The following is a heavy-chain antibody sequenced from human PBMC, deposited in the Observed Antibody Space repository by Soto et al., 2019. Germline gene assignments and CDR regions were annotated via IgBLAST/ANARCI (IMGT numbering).Heavy chain of an antibody. CDR3: ARGRAYHALWTGYAVAAYNCFDT. D-gene: IGHD3-3*01. J-gene: IGHJ5*02. V-gene: IGHV4-34*01. Sequence: SETLSLTCAVYGGSFSGYYWSWIRQPPGKGLEWIGEINHSGSTNYNPSLKSRVTISVDTSKNQFSLKLSSVTAADTAVYYCARGRAYHALWTGYAVAAYNCFDTWGQGTLVTVSS. CDR1: GGSFSGYY. CDR2: INHSGST.